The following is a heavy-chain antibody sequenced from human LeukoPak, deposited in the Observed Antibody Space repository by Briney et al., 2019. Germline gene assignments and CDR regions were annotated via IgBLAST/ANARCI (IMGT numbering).Heavy chain of an antibody. CDR3: AKDWERFDY. CDR2: ISYDGSNK. Sequence: GGSLRLSCAASGFTFSSYGMHWVRQAPGKGLEWVAVISYDGSNKYYADSVKGRFTISRDNSKNTLYLQMNSLRAEDTAVYYCAKDWERFDYWGQGTLVTVSS. CDR1: GFTFSSYG. J-gene: IGHJ4*02. D-gene: IGHD1-1*01. V-gene: IGHV3-30*18.